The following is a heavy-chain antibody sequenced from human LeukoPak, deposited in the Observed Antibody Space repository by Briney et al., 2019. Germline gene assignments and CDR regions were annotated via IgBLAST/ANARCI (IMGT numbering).Heavy chain of an antibody. CDR3: ARENRSTSCCFDY. Sequence: GGSLRLSCAASGFTFSGYWMSWVRQAPGKGLEWVANIRQDGSEKYYVDSVKGQFTISRDNAKNSLYLQMTSLRAEDTAVYYCARENRSTSCCFDYWGQGTLVTVSS. J-gene: IGHJ4*02. D-gene: IGHD2-2*01. CDR2: IRQDGSEK. V-gene: IGHV3-7*01. CDR1: GFTFSGYW.